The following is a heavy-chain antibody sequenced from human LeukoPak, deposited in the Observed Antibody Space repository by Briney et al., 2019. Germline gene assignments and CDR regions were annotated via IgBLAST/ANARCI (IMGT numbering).Heavy chain of an antibody. Sequence: SETLSLTCTVSGASISSYYWSWIRQPAGKGPEWIGRIYTRGSANYNPSLKSRVTMSVDTSKNQFSLKLSSVTAADTAVYYCARDPSSWFDPWGQGTLVTVSS. J-gene: IGHJ5*02. CDR2: IYTRGSA. V-gene: IGHV4-4*07. CDR1: GASISSYY. CDR3: ARDPSSWFDP.